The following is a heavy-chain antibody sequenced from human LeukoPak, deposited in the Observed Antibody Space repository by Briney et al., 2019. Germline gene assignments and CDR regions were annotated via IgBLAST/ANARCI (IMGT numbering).Heavy chain of an antibody. J-gene: IGHJ6*02. CDR2: ICCNSGSI. Sequence: PGGSLRLSCAASGFTFDSYGMHWVRQAPGKGLEWVSGICCNSGSIGYADSVKGRFTISRDNAKNSLYLQMNSLRAEDTAVYYCAKDKVLGDGMDVWGQGTTVTVSS. CDR3: AKDKVLGDGMDV. V-gene: IGHV3-9*01. CDR1: GFTFDSYG. D-gene: IGHD3-10*01.